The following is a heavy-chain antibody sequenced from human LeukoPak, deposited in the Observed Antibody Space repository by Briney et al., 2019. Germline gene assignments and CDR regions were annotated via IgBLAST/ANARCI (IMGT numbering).Heavy chain of an antibody. Sequence: GGSLRLSCAASGFTVSSKYMSWVRQAPGKGLEWVSVIYSGGSTYYADSVKGRFTISRDKSKNTLYLQMNSLRAEDTAVYYCARDGLLTGYYLGFDYWGQGTLVTVSS. J-gene: IGHJ4*02. CDR3: ARDGLLTGYYLGFDY. CDR1: GFTVSSKY. V-gene: IGHV3-66*01. CDR2: IYSGGST. D-gene: IGHD3-9*01.